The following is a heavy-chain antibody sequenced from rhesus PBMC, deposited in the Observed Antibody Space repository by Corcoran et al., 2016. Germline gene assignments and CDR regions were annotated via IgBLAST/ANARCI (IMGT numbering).Heavy chain of an antibody. Sequence: VQLVQSGAEVKKPGSSVKVSCKASGYTFTDYYLHWVRQAPGKGLEWMGRVDPEDGEALHAQKFQDRVTITADTSTDTAYMELSSLRSEDTAVYYCATDAGRWFFDYWGQGVLVTVSS. CDR2: VDPEDGEA. CDR1: GYTFTDYY. CDR3: ATDAGRWFFDY. V-gene: IGHV1-111*02. D-gene: IGHD4-29*01. J-gene: IGHJ4*01.